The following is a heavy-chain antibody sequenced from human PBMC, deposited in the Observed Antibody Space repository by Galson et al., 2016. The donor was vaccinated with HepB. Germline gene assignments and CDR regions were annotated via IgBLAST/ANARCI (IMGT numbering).Heavy chain of an antibody. J-gene: IGHJ3*01. Sequence: SLRLSCAASGFTFSDYSMNWVRQAPGKGLEWLSYITGNSRIMQYADSVKGRFTISRINAKNSLYLQMSSLRDEDTAVYYCVRDFIWAFDLWGQGTMVTVSS. CDR2: ITGNSRIM. D-gene: IGHD2-21*01. CDR1: GFTFSDYS. V-gene: IGHV3-48*02. CDR3: VRDFIWAFDL.